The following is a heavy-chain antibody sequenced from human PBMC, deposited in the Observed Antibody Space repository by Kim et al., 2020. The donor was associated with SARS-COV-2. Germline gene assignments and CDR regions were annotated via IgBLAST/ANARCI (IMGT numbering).Heavy chain of an antibody. J-gene: IGHJ4*02. Sequence: SVKGRFTISRDNAKNTLYLQMNSLRAEDTAIYYCASVYCSGGSCSQNIEYWGQGTLVTVSS. CDR3: ASVYCSGGSCSQNIEY. V-gene: IGHV3-74*01. D-gene: IGHD2-15*01.